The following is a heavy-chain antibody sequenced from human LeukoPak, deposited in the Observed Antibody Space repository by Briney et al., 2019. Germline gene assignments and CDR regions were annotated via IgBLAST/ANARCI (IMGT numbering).Heavy chain of an antibody. CDR1: GFTFDDYA. J-gene: IGHJ6*03. CDR2: ISWNGGTI. V-gene: IGHV3-9*01. Sequence: GGSLRLSCAASGFTFDDYAMHWVRQAPGEGLEWVSGISWNGGTIGYADSVKGRFTISRDNAKNSLYLQVNSLRAEDTALYYCAKDAHRRKYYYYYYMDVWGKGTTVTISS. CDR3: AKDAHRRKYYYYYYMDV.